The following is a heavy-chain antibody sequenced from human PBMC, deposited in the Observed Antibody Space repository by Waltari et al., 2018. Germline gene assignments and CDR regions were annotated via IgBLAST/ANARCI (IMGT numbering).Heavy chain of an antibody. Sequence: EVQVVESGGGLVQPGGSLRLSCAASGFRSSTYDMNWVRQAPGKGLEWVSYISSTSGTIYYADSVKGRFTISRDNAKNSLYLQMNSLRAEDTAVYYCSRSKLGRTTFDYWGQGTLVTVSS. V-gene: IGHV3-48*04. CDR1: GFRSSTYD. D-gene: IGHD7-27*01. CDR2: ISSTSGTI. CDR3: SRSKLGRTTFDY. J-gene: IGHJ4*02.